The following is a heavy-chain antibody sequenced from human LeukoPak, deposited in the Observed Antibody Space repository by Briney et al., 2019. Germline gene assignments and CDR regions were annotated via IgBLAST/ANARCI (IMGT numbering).Heavy chain of an antibody. D-gene: IGHD6-13*01. Sequence: SETLSLTCAVYGGSFSGYYWSWIRQPPGKGLEWIGVINHSGSTNYNPSLKSRVTISVDTSKNQFSLKLNSVTAADTAVYYCARGRWHPSVRVDYWGQGTLVTVSS. CDR3: ARGRWHPSVRVDY. J-gene: IGHJ4*02. V-gene: IGHV4-34*01. CDR1: GGSFSGYY. CDR2: INHSGST.